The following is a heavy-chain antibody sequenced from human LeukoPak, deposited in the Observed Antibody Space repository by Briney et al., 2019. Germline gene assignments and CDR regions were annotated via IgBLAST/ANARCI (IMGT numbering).Heavy chain of an antibody. Sequence: PSETLSLTCTVSGGSIFSGDYYWNWIRQPPGKGLEWIRYIYYNGITYYNPSLESRVTISVDTSKNQFSLKLSSVTAADTAVYYCARGDYNDGAGYLDHWGQGTLVPVSS. CDR3: ARGDYNDGAGYLDH. CDR2: IYYNGIT. D-gene: IGHD3-22*01. J-gene: IGHJ5*02. V-gene: IGHV4-30-4*01. CDR1: GGSIFSGDYY.